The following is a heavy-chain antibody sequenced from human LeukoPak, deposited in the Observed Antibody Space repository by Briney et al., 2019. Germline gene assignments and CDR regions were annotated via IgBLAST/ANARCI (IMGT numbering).Heavy chain of an antibody. CDR2: IGISSNKI. J-gene: IGHJ4*02. V-gene: IGHV3-21*01. CDR1: GFTLRSYT. Sequence: GGSLRLSCAASGFTLRSYTMNWVRQAPGKGLEWVSSIGISSNKIYCADSVKGRFFISRDNSKNTLYLQMNSLRAEDTAVYYCARDSGNYYGSGSYPDYWGQGTLVTVSS. D-gene: IGHD3-10*01. CDR3: ARDSGNYYGSGSYPDY.